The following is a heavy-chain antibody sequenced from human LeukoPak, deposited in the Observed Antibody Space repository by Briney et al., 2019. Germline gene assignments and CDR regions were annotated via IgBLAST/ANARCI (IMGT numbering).Heavy chain of an antibody. V-gene: IGHV1-24*01. Sequence: ASVKVSCKGSGYTLTDLSMHWVRQAPGKGLEWMGGFDPEDGGTFYTQNFQGRVAMTEDTTTDTGYMELSSLTSEDTAVYYCATLRRRREQLYDYAWGTYRSQYYFDNWGQGTLVTVSS. D-gene: IGHD3-16*02. CDR3: ATLRRRREQLYDYAWGTYRSQYYFDN. J-gene: IGHJ4*02. CDR2: FDPEDGGT. CDR1: GYTLTDLS.